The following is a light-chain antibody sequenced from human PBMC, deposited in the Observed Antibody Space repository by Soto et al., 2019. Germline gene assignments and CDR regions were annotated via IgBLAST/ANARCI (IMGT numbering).Light chain of an antibody. CDR2: EVS. Sequence: QSALTQPASVSGSPGQSITISCTGTSSDVGGYNFVSWYQQHPGKAPKLIIYEVSNRPSGVSNRFSASKSGNTASLTISGLQAEDEADYYCSSYTSTNTVVFGGGTQLTVL. CDR1: SSDVGGYNF. V-gene: IGLV2-14*01. CDR3: SSYTSTNTVV. J-gene: IGLJ2*01.